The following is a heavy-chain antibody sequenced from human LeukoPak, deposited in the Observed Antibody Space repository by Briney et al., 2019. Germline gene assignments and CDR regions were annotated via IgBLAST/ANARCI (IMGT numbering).Heavy chain of an antibody. CDR1: GYTFTSYD. J-gene: IGHJ4*02. Sequence: ASVKVSCKASGYTFTSYDINWVRQATGQGLEWMGWMNPNSGNTGYAQKFQGRVTITRNTSISTAYMELSSLRSEDTAVYYCARGRIAAAGDFDYWGQGTLVTVSS. CDR3: ARGRIAAAGDFDY. CDR2: MNPNSGNT. D-gene: IGHD6-13*01. V-gene: IGHV1-8*03.